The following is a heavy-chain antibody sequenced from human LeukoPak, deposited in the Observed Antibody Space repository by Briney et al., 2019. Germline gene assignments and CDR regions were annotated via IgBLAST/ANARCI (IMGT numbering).Heavy chain of an antibody. Sequence: ASVKVSCKASGYTFTAYYMHWVRQAPGQGLEWMGWINPNSGGTNYAQKFQGRVTMTRDTSISTAYMELSRLRLDDTAVYYCARGRSSIAALNWFDPWGQGTLVTVSS. D-gene: IGHD6-6*01. CDR3: ARGRSSIAALNWFDP. CDR2: INPNSGGT. J-gene: IGHJ5*02. CDR1: GYTFTAYY. V-gene: IGHV1-2*02.